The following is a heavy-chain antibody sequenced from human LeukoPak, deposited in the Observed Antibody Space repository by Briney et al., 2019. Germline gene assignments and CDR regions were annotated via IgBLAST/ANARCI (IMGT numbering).Heavy chain of an antibody. J-gene: IGHJ4*02. V-gene: IGHV3-30*18. Sequence: GGSLRLSCAASGFTFSNYGMHWVRQAPGKGLEWVAVISYDGSNKYYADSVKGRFTISRDNSKNTLYLQMNSLRAEDTAVYYCAKDLSKRAMITFGGVIGSDYWGQGTLVTVSS. CDR3: AKDLSKRAMITFGGVIGSDY. CDR1: GFTFSNYG. D-gene: IGHD3-16*02. CDR2: ISYDGSNK.